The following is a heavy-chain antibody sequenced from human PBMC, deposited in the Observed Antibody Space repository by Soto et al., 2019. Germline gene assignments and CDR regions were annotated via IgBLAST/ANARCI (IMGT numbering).Heavy chain of an antibody. CDR3: ARHFTESPQAGFDAFDI. Sequence: GESLKISCKGSGYSFTSYWIGWVRQMPGKGLEWMGIIYPGDSDTRYSPSFQGQVTISADKSISTAYLQWSSLKASDTAMYYCARHFTESPQAGFDAFDIWGQGTMVTVSS. CDR2: IYPGDSDT. V-gene: IGHV5-51*01. D-gene: IGHD3-10*01. J-gene: IGHJ3*02. CDR1: GYSFTSYW.